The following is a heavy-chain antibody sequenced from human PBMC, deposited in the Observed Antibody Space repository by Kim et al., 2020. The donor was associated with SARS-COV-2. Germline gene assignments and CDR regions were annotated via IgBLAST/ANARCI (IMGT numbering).Heavy chain of an antibody. CDR1: GYSFTSYW. J-gene: IGHJ4*02. CDR3: ARSYYGSGSYYDY. CDR2: IYTGDSDT. Sequence: GESLKISCKGSGYSFTSYWIGWVRQMPGKGLEWVGMIYTGDSDTRYSPSFQGQVTISADKTISTDYLQWRSLQASDTAMYYCARSYYGSGSYYDYWGQGTQLTVSS. D-gene: IGHD3-10*01. V-gene: IGHV5-51*01.